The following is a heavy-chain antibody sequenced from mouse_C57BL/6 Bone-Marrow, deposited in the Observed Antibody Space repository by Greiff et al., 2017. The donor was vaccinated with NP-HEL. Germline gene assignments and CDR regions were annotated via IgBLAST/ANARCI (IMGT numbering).Heavy chain of an antibody. J-gene: IGHJ3*01. CDR2: IYPRSGNT. D-gene: IGHD1-1*01. V-gene: IGHV1-81*01. CDR1: GYTFTSYG. CDR3: ARGGVITTVVAPPAWFAY. Sequence: QVQLQQSGAELARPGASVKLSCKASGYTFTSYGISWVKQRTGQGLEWIGEIYPRSGNTYYNEKFKGKATLTADKSSSTAYMELRSLTSEDSAVYFCARGGVITTVVAPPAWFAYWGQGTLVTVSA.